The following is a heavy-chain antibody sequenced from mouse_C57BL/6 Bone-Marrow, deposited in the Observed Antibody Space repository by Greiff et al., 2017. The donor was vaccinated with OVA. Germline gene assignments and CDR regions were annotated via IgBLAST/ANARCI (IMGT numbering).Heavy chain of an antibody. V-gene: IGHV5-6*02. D-gene: IGHD1-1*01. CDR3: ARRYYGSRRLAY. Sequence: DVMLVESWGVLVKPVCSLTLSCPSSGFTFSCSCLSCVRPTPDHLLAWVATISSGGSFIYYPDSVKGRFTISRDNTKNTLYLQMSSLKSEDTAMYYCARRYYGSRRLAYWGQGTLVTVSA. CDR2: ISSGGSFI. CDR1: GFTFSCSC. J-gene: IGHJ3*01.